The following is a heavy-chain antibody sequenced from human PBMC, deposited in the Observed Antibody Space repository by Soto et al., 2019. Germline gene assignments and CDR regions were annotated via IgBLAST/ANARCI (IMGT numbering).Heavy chain of an antibody. Sequence: SETLSLTCTVSGGSISSYYWSWIRQSPGKGLEWIGYIYYSGGTNYNPSLKSRVTISVDTSKNQSSLKLSSVTAADTAVYYCARGVGYYDSSGYYSFDYWGQGTLVTVSS. V-gene: IGHV4-59*01. J-gene: IGHJ4*02. CDR2: IYYSGGT. CDR3: ARGVGYYDSSGYYSFDY. CDR1: GGSISSYY. D-gene: IGHD3-22*01.